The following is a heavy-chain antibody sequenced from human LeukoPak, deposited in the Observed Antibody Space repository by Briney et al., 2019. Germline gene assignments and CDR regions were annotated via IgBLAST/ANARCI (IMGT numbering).Heavy chain of an antibody. CDR3: AKSGYYYGSGSYPRGYFDY. CDR1: GFTFSSYA. V-gene: IGHV3-23*01. CDR2: ISGSGGST. D-gene: IGHD3-10*01. Sequence: GGSLRLSCAASGFTFSSYAMSWVRQAPGKGLEWVSAISGSGGSTYYADSVKGRFTISRDNSKNTLYLQMNSLRAEDTAVYYYAKSGYYYGSGSYPRGYFDYWGQGTLVTVSS. J-gene: IGHJ4*02.